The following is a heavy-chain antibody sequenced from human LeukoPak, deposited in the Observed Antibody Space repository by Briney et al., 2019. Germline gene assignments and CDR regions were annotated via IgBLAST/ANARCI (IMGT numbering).Heavy chain of an antibody. J-gene: IGHJ4*02. Sequence: SETLSLTCTVSGGSVSSTYYYWGWIRQPPGKGLEWIGSIYYSGNTYYNPSLKSRVTISVDTSKNQVSLKLNSVTAADTAVYYCALKSPPSSGWPLGYWGQGTLVTVSS. CDR1: GGSVSSTYYY. D-gene: IGHD6-19*01. CDR2: IYYSGNT. CDR3: ALKSPPSSGWPLGY. V-gene: IGHV4-39*07.